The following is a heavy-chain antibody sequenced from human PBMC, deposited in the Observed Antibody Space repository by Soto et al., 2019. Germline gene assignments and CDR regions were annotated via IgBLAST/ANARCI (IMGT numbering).Heavy chain of an antibody. V-gene: IGHV4-59*08. CDR3: ARHAEALRSLNWFDP. CDR1: GGSITTYY. D-gene: IGHD6-19*01. Sequence: SETLSLTCTVSGGSITTYYWSWIRQPPGKGLEWIGYIYYSGSTNYNPSLKSRVTISVDTSKNQFSLKLSSVTAADTAVYYCARHAEALRSLNWFDPWGQGTLVPVSS. J-gene: IGHJ5*02. CDR2: IYYSGST.